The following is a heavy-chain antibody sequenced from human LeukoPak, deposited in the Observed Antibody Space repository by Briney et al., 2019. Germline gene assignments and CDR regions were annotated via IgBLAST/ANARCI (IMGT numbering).Heavy chain of an antibody. Sequence: GRSLRLSCAASGFTFSSYGMHWVRQAPGKGLEWVTVISYDGSNKYYADSVKGRFTISRDNSKNTLYLQMNSLKAEDTAVYYCAKDPGGSSSCIDYWGQGTLVTVPS. CDR2: ISYDGSNK. V-gene: IGHV3-30*18. D-gene: IGHD6-13*01. CDR1: GFTFSSYG. CDR3: AKDPGGSSSCIDY. J-gene: IGHJ4*02.